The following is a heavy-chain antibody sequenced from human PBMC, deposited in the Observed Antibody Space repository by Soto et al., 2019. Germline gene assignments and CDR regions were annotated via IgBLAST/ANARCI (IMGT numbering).Heavy chain of an antibody. CDR2: INAGNGNT. CDR3: ARNLWGTYLLDY. CDR1: GYTFTSYV. V-gene: IGHV1-3*01. J-gene: IGHJ4*02. D-gene: IGHD3-16*01. Sequence: SVKGSCKASGYTFTSYVMHWVRQAPGQRLEWMGWINAGNGNTKYSQRFQGRVTITRDTSASTAYMELSSLGFEDTAVYYCARNLWGTYLLDYWGQGTLVTVSS.